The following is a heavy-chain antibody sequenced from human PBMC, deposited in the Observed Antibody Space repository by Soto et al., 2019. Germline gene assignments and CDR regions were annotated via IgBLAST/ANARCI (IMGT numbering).Heavy chain of an antibody. Sequence: QVQLVESGGGVVQPGRSLRLSCAASGFTFSSYGMHWVRQAPGKGLEWVAVIWYDGSNKYYADSVKGRFTISRDNSKNTLYLQMNSLRAEVTAVYYCARDRGSGWYGPIDYWGQGTLVTVSS. V-gene: IGHV3-33*01. J-gene: IGHJ4*02. CDR3: ARDRGSGWYGPIDY. D-gene: IGHD6-19*01. CDR2: IWYDGSNK. CDR1: GFTFSSYG.